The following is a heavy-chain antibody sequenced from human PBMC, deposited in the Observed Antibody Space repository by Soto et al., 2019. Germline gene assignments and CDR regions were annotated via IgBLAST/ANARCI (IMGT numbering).Heavy chain of an antibody. CDR2: VRLTRDRT. Sequence: GGAVRLSCVASRFSGGSYEMSWVRQAAGKGLEWVSRVRLTRDRTNYAGSVKGRFTVSRDNLKNTLYLEMDSLRPEDTAIYYCPSAARYCTPTSCAIDSWGRGT. J-gene: IGHJ4*02. D-gene: IGHD2-8*01. CDR3: PSAARYCTPTSCAIDS. CDR1: RFSGGSYE. V-gene: IGHV3-23*01.